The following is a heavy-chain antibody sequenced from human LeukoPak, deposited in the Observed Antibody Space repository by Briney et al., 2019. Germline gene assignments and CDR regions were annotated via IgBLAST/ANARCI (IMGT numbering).Heavy chain of an antibody. J-gene: IGHJ6*02. Sequence: GGSLRLSCAASGFTFDDYAMHWVRQAPGKGLEWVSGISWNSGSIGYADSVKGRFTISRDNAKDSLYLQMNSLRAEDTALYYCAISTSGYYYGMDVWGQGTTVTVSS. V-gene: IGHV3-9*01. CDR1: GFTFDDYA. CDR2: ISWNSGSI. CDR3: AISTSGYYYGMDV. D-gene: IGHD5/OR15-5a*01.